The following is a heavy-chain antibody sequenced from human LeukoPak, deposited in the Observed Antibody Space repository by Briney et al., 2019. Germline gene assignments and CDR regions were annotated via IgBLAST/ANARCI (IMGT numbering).Heavy chain of an antibody. V-gene: IGHV3-23*01. CDR3: AKRGVVIRVILVGFHKEAYYFDS. CDR1: GIALSNYG. Sequence: HTGGSLRLSCAVSGIALSNYGMSWVRQAPGKGLEGVAGITGSGGSTNYADSVKGRFTISRDNPKNTLYLQMNSLRAEDTAVYFCAKRGVVIRVILVGFHKEAYYFDSWGQGALVTVSS. CDR2: ITGSGGST. D-gene: IGHD3-22*01. J-gene: IGHJ4*02.